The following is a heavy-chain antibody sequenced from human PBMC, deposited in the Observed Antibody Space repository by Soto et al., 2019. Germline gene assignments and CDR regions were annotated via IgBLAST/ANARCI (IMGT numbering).Heavy chain of an antibody. CDR1: GFTFSSYA. V-gene: IGHV3-23*01. CDR3: AKDAVDDYGDYWGSQDAFDI. Sequence: GGSLRLSCAASGFTFSSYAMSWVRQAPGKGLEWVSAISGSGGSTYYADSVKGRFTISRDNSKNTLYLPMNSLRAEDTAVYYCAKDAVDDYGDYWGSQDAFDIWGQGTMVTVSS. D-gene: IGHD4-17*01. J-gene: IGHJ3*02. CDR2: ISGSGGST.